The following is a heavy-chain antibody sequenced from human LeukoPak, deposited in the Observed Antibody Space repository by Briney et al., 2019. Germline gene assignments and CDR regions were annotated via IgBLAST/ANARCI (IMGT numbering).Heavy chain of an antibody. D-gene: IGHD5-12*01. CDR2: ISSSSSTI. J-gene: IGHJ4*02. CDR3: ASNMGWRWLQPDY. CDR1: GFTFSSYA. V-gene: IGHV3-48*01. Sequence: GGSLRLSCAASGFTFSSYAMSWVRQAPGKGLEWVSYISSSSSTIYYADSVKGRFTISRDNAKNSLYLQMNSLRAEDTAVYYCASNMGWRWLQPDYWGQGTLVTVSS.